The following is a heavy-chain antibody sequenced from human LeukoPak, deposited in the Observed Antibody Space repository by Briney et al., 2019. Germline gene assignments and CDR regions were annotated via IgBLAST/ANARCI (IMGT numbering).Heavy chain of an antibody. CDR2: IGSSGSPI. Sequence: GGSLRLSCAASGFTFSDYYMSWVRQAPGKRLEWVSYIGSSGSPIYYADSVKGRFTISRDNAKNSLYLQMNSLRAEDTGVYYCARDPTPYASWFDPWGQGTLVTVSS. J-gene: IGHJ5*02. CDR3: ARDPTPYASWFDP. CDR1: GFTFSDYY. V-gene: IGHV3-11*01. D-gene: IGHD2-8*01.